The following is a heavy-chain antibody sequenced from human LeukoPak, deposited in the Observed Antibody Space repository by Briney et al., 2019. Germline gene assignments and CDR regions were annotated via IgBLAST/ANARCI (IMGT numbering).Heavy chain of an antibody. CDR2: INHSGST. J-gene: IGHJ4*02. CDR3: ARHVGYDILTGRFNSKGPVDY. V-gene: IGHV4-34*01. D-gene: IGHD3-9*01. Sequence: SETLSLTCAVYGGSFSGYYWSWIRQPPGKGLEWIGEINHSGSTNYNPSLKSRVTISVDTSKNQFSLKLSSVTAADTAVYYCARHVGYDILTGRFNSKGPVDYWGQGTLVTVSS. CDR1: GGSFSGYY.